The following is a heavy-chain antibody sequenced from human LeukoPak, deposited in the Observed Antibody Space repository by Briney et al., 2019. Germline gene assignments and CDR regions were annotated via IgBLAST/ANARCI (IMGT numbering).Heavy chain of an antibody. V-gene: IGHV3-30*04. CDR2: ISYDGSNK. CDR1: GFTFSSYA. J-gene: IGHJ6*02. D-gene: IGHD4-17*01. Sequence: GGSLRPSCAASGFTFSSYAMHWVRQAPGKGLEWVAVISYDGSNKYYADSVKGRFTISRDNSKNTLYLQINSLRAEDTAVYYCARDPNYGDYYYGMDVWGQGTTVTVSS. CDR3: ARDPNYGDYYYGMDV.